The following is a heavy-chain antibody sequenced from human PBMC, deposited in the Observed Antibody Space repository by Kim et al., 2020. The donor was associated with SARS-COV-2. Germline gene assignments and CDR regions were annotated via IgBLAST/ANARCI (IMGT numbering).Heavy chain of an antibody. CDR2: IHYHGST. J-gene: IGHJ4*02. D-gene: IGHD1-7*01. Sequence: SETLSLTCTVSGASINSGYYYWTWIRQHPGKGLEWIEYIHYHGSTYYNPSLKSRVTISVDTSKNQFSLNLNSVTAADTAVYYCARGIGARIGTPFDYWGQGILVTVSS. CDR1: GASINSGYYY. CDR3: ARGIGARIGTPFDY. V-gene: IGHV4-31*03.